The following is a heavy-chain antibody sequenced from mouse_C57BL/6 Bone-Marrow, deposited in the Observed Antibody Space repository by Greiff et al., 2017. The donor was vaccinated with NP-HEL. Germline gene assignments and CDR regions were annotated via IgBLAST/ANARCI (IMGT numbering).Heavy chain of an antibody. D-gene: IGHD4-1*01. CDR1: GYTFTSYW. CDR3: ARCGTAAPYYFDY. J-gene: IGHJ2*01. Sequence: QVQLQQPGAELVRPGTSVKLSCKASGYTFTSYWMHWVKQRPGQGLEWIGVIDPSDSYTNYNQKFKGKATLTVDTSSSTAYMQLSSLTSEYSAVYYSARCGTAAPYYFDYWGQGTTLTVSS. CDR2: IDPSDSYT. V-gene: IGHV1-59*01.